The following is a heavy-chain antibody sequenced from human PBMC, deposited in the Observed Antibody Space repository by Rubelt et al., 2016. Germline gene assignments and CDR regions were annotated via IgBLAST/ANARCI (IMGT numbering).Heavy chain of an antibody. CDR3: AKGRWDYSGSLDPYDY. V-gene: IGHV3-30*04. CDR1: GFTFSDYA. Sequence: QVQLVESGGGVVKPGRSLRLSCAASGFTFSDYAMHWVRQAPGKGMAWMAVVSYDAINKYYATYVRGRFTNTRNTYMNTQYLKMNSLRADETAIYYCAKGRWDYSGSLDPYDYWGQGTLVTVSS. J-gene: IGHJ4*02. CDR2: VSYDAINK. D-gene: IGHD6-6*01.